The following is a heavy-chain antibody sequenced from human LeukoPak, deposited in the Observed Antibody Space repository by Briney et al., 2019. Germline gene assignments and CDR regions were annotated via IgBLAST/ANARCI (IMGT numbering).Heavy chain of an antibody. CDR1: GGSIRSYY. CDR2: IHYSEST. Sequence: PSETLSLTCTVSGGSIRSYYWGWIRQPPGKGLEWIRYIHYSESTKYNPSLKSRVTMSVDTSKNQFSLKLSSVTAADTAVYYCASRSGSFSDALDIWGQGTLVTVSS. J-gene: IGHJ3*02. V-gene: IGHV4-59*08. D-gene: IGHD3-10*01. CDR3: ASRSGSFSDALDI.